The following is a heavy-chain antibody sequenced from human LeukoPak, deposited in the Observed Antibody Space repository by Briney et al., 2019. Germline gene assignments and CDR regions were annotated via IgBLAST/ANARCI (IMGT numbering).Heavy chain of an antibody. CDR2: ISSSSSYI. Sequence: GGSLRLSCAASGFTFSSYSMNWVRQAPGKGLEWVSSISSSSSYIYYADSVKGRFTISRDNAKNSLYLQMNSLRAEDTAVYYCANGDGYSSSWFPITPYFDYWGQGTLVTVSS. CDR3: ANGDGYSSSWFPITPYFDY. J-gene: IGHJ4*02. CDR1: GFTFSSYS. D-gene: IGHD6-13*01. V-gene: IGHV3-21*04.